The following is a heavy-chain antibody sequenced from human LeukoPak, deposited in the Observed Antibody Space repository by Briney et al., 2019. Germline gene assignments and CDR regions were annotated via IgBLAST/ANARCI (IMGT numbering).Heavy chain of an antibody. V-gene: IGHV3-7*02. CDR1: GSTLSRYS. CDR2: IKDDGGEI. J-gene: IGHJ4*02. D-gene: IGHD3-9*01. CDR3: ALGLVTDY. Sequence: GGSLRLSCTVSGSTLSRYSMTWVRQAPGKGLEWVAYIKDDGGEIYYVDSVKGRFTISRDNAKNSLYLQMNSLRVEDTAVYYCALGLVTDYWGQGTLVTVSS.